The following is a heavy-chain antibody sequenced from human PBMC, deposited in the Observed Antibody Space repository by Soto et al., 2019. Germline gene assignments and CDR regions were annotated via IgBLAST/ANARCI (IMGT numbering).Heavy chain of an antibody. CDR2: IDPSDSYT. J-gene: IGHJ6*02. D-gene: IGHD6-6*01. Sequence: PGESLKISCKGSGYSFTSYWISWVRQMPGKGLEWIGRIDPSDSYTNYSPSFQGHVTISADKSISTAYLQWSSLKASDTAMYYCARREWYSSSPGMDVWGQGTTVTVSS. V-gene: IGHV5-10-1*01. CDR1: GYSFTSYW. CDR3: ARREWYSSSPGMDV.